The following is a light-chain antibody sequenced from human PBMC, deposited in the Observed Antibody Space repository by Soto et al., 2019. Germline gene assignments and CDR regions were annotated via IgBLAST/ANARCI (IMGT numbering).Light chain of an antibody. J-gene: IGLJ1*01. CDR1: SSDVGGYNY. CDR3: SSYAGAFYV. V-gene: IGLV2-8*01. CDR2: EVS. Sequence: QSVLTQPPSASGSPGQSVTISCTGTSSDVGGYNYVSWYQQHPGKAPKLLISEVSKRPSGVPDRFSGSKSGNAASLTVSGLQAEDEADYYCSSYAGAFYVFGTGTKVTV.